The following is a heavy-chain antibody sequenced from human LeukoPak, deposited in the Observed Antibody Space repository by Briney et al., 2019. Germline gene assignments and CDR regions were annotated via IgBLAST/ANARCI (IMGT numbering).Heavy chain of an antibody. V-gene: IGHV3-74*01. D-gene: IGHD1-26*01. J-gene: IGHJ6*02. CDR2: INSDGSST. Sequence: GGSLRLSGAASGFTFSSYWMHWVRQAPGKGLVWVSRINSDGSSTSCADSVKGRFTISRDNAKNTLYLQMNSLRVEDTAVYYCARVRSGSSAGNYGMDVWGQGTTVTVSS. CDR1: GFTFSSYW. CDR3: ARVRSGSSAGNYGMDV.